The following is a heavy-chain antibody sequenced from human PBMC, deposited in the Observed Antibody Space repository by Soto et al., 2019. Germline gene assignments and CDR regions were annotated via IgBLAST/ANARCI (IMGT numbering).Heavy chain of an antibody. CDR1: GGTFSSYA. J-gene: IGHJ4*02. Sequence: QVQLVQSGAEVKKPGSSVKVSCKASGGTFSSYAISWVRQAPGQGLEWMGGIIPIFGTANYAQKFQGRVKSTADESTSTAYMELSSLRSEDTGVYYCAGGGQLMVVAAGLDYWGEGTLVTVSS. D-gene: IGHD2-15*01. CDR2: IIPIFGTA. V-gene: IGHV1-69*01. CDR3: AGGGQLMVVAAGLDY.